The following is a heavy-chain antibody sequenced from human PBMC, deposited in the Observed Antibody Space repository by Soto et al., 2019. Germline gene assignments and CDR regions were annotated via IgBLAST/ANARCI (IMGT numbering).Heavy chain of an antibody. CDR2: ISSSSSYI. V-gene: IGHV3-21*01. J-gene: IGHJ6*03. CDR3: ARDPYCSSTSCYYYMDV. CDR1: GFIFSSYS. Sequence: GGSLRLSCAASGFIFSSYSMNWVRQAPGRGLEWVSSISSSSSYIYYADSVKGRFTISRDNAKNSLFLQMNSLRAEDTAVYYCARDPYCSSTSCYYYMDVWGKGTTVTVSS. D-gene: IGHD2-2*01.